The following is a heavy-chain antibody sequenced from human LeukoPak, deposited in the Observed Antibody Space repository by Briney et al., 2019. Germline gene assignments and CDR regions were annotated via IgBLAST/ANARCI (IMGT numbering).Heavy chain of an antibody. D-gene: IGHD6-6*01. J-gene: IGHJ4*02. CDR3: ARDSNLEYSSSRGLGR. CDR1: GGSISSYY. V-gene: IGHV4-4*07. CDR2: IYASGST. Sequence: SETLSLTCTVSGGSISSYYWSWIRQPAGKGLEWIGRIYASGSTYYNPSLKSRVTMSVDTSKNQFSLRLTTVTAADTAVYYCARDSNLEYSSSRGLGRWGQGTLVTGSS.